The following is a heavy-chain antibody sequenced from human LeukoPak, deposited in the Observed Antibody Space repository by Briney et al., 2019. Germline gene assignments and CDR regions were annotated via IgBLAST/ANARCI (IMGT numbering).Heavy chain of an antibody. Sequence: ASVKVSCKASGYTFTSYYMHWVRQAPGQGLEWLGIINPSGGSTTYAQKFQGRVTMTRDTSTSTVYMQLSSLISEDTAVYYCEGGSPGLRYFFDYWGQGTLVTVSS. CDR2: INPSGGST. V-gene: IGHV1-46*01. CDR3: EGGSPGLRYFFDY. D-gene: IGHD4-17*01. J-gene: IGHJ4*02. CDR1: GYTFTSYY.